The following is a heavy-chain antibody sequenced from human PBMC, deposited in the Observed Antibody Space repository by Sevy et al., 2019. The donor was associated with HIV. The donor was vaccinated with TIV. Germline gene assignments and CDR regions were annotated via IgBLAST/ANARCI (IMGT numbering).Heavy chain of an antibody. CDR1: GFTFSTYA. J-gene: IGHJ4*02. D-gene: IGHD3-10*01. Sequence: GGSLRLSCVASGFTFSTYALSWVRQAPGKGLEWVSGLSGSGGNTYYADSVKGRFTISRDNSKNTLYLQMNSLRAEDTAVYYCAKDEGSESSFFDYWGQGTLVTVSS. V-gene: IGHV3-23*01. CDR3: AKDEGSESSFFDY. CDR2: LSGSGGNT.